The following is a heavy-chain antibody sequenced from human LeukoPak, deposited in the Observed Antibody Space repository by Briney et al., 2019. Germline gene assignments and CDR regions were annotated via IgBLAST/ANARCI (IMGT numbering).Heavy chain of an antibody. D-gene: IGHD2-15*01. Sequence: GGSLRLSCAASGFTFSIYAMSWVRRAPGKGLEWVSAINKAGRPYYADSVQGRFTISRDNSKNTLYLQMNSLRAEDTAVYYCAKDDRAAPFDYWGQGTLVTVSS. CDR2: INKAGRP. CDR1: GFTFSIYA. J-gene: IGHJ4*02. CDR3: AKDDRAAPFDY. V-gene: IGHV3-23*01.